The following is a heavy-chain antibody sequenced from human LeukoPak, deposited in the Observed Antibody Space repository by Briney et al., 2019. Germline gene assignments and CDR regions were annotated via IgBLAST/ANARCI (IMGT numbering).Heavy chain of an antibody. V-gene: IGHV4-34*01. J-gene: IGHJ4*02. D-gene: IGHD2-15*01. Sequence: SETLSLTCAVYGGSFSGYYWSWIRQLPGKGLEWIGEINHSGSTNYNPSLKSRVTISVDTSKNQFSLKLSSVTAADTAVYYCARSVCSGGSCYLFDYWGQGTLVTVSS. CDR2: INHSGST. CDR3: ARSVCSGGSCYLFDY. CDR1: GGSFSGYY.